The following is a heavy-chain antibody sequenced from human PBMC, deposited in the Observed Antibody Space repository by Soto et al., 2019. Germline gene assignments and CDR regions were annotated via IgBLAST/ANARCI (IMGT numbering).Heavy chain of an antibody. J-gene: IGHJ4*02. D-gene: IGHD5-18*01. V-gene: IGHV1-18*01. CDR1: GYTFTSYG. CDR2: ISAYNGNT. Sequence: ASVKVSCKASGYTFTSYGISWVRQAPGQGLEWMGWISAYNGNTNYAQKLQGRVTMTTDTSTSTAYMELSSLRSEDTAVYYCARVLGTAMVAGYWGQGTLVTVSS. CDR3: ARVLGTAMVAGY.